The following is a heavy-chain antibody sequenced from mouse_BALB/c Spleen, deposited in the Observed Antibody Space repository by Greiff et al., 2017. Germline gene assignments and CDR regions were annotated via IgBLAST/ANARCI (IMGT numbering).Heavy chain of an antibody. V-gene: IGHV1S53*03. D-gene: IGHD4-1*01. CDR2: ISPGNGDI. CDR3: APHWYYFDY. J-gene: IGHJ2*01. Sequence: QVQLQQSDTELVKPGASVKISCKASGYTFTDHAIHWVKQRPEQGLEWIGYISPGNGDIKYNEKFKGKATLTADKSSNTAYLQLSSLTSEDTAVYYCAPHWYYFDYWGQGTTLTVSS. CDR1: GYTFTDHA.